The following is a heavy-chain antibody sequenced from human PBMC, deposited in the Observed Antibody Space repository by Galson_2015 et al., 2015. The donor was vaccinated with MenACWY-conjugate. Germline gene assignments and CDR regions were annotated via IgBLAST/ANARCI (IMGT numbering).Heavy chain of an antibody. CDR2: ISGSGGST. J-gene: IGHJ6*02. D-gene: IGHD2-2*02. CDR1: GFTFSSYA. CDR3: AKSDMRSPAAIRGPYGMDV. Sequence: SLRLSCAASGFTFSSYAMSWVRQAPGKGLEWVSAISGSGGSTYYADSVKGRFTISRDNSKNTLYLQMNSLGAEDTAVYYCAKSDMRSPAAIRGPYGMDVWGQGTTVTVSS. V-gene: IGHV3-23*01.